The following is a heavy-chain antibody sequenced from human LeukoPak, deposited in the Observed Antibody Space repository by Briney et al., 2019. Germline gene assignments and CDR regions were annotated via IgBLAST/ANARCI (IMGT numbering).Heavy chain of an antibody. CDR1: GFTFSSYA. V-gene: IGHV3-30-3*01. D-gene: IGHD2-2*02. J-gene: IGHJ5*02. Sequence: GRSLRLSCAASGFTFSSYAMHWVRQAPGKGLEWLANLSYDGSNRYYADSVKGRFTISRDNSKNTLYLQMNSLRAEDTAVYYCVRDAQLLYGNWFDPWGQGTLVTVSS. CDR2: LSYDGSNR. CDR3: VRDAQLLYGNWFDP.